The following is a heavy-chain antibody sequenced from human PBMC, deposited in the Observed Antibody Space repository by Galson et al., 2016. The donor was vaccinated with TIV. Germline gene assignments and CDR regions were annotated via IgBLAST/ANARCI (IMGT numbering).Heavy chain of an antibody. CDR3: AKEENSGYYPNDAFDF. CDR1: GFTFSSYN. V-gene: IGHV3-30*18. Sequence: SLRLSCAASGFTFSSYNMHWVRQAPGKGLEWVAVIAYDGSYKHYAGSVKGRFTVSRDNTKTTLDLQMNSLGAEDTALYYCAKEENSGYYPNDAFDFWGQGPMVTVS. CDR2: IAYDGSYK. J-gene: IGHJ3*01. D-gene: IGHD3-3*01.